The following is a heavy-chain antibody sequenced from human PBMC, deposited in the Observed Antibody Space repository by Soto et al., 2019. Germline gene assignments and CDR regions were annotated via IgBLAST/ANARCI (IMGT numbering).Heavy chain of an antibody. J-gene: IGHJ6*02. CDR3: AKIRFLEWYQPYYYYGMDV. CDR2: ISYDGSNK. Sequence: PGGSLRLSCAASGFTFSSYAMHWVRQAPGKGLEWVAVISYDGSNKYYADSVKGRFTISRDNSKNKLYLQMNSLRAEDKAVYYCAKIRFLEWYQPYYYYGMDVWGQGTTVTVSS. CDR1: GFTFSSYA. V-gene: IGHV3-30-3*02. D-gene: IGHD3-3*01.